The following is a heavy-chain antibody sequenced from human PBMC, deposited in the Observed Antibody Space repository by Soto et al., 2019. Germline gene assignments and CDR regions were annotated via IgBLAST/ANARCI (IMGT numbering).Heavy chain of an antibody. CDR1: GGTFSSYA. V-gene: IGHV1-69*13. D-gene: IGHD1-20*01. CDR2: IIPIFGTA. J-gene: IGHJ6*02. CDR3: ARDRYERGYYYYYGMDV. Sequence: SVKVSCKASGGTFSSYAISWVRQAPGQGLEWMGGIIPIFGTANYAQKFQGRVTITADESTSTAYMELSSLRSEDTAAYYCARDRYERGYYYYYGMDVWGQGTTVTAP.